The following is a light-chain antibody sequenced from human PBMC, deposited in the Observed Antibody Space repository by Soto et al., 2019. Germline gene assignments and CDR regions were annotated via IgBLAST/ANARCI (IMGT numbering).Light chain of an antibody. J-gene: IGLJ1*01. CDR2: LNSDGSH. CDR1: SGHSSYA. V-gene: IGLV4-69*01. Sequence: QSVLTQAPSASASLGASVKLTCTLSSGHSSYAIAWHQQKPEKGPRYLMKLNSDGSHSKGDGIPDRFSGSSSGAERYLTISSLRSEDEADYYCQTWGTGIHVFGTGTKVTVL. CDR3: QTWGTGIHV.